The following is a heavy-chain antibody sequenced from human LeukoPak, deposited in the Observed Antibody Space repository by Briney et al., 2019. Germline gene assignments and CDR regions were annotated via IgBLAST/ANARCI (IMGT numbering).Heavy chain of an antibody. J-gene: IGHJ4*02. V-gene: IGHV3-23*01. Sequence: GRSLRLSCAASRFTFSSYAMSWVRQAPGKGLEWVSAISGSGGSTYYADSVKGRFTISRDNSKNTLYLQMNSLRAEDTAVYYCAKDRGIKSGSQPTYWGQGTLVTVSS. CDR3: AKDRGIKSGSQPTY. CDR1: RFTFSSYA. D-gene: IGHD1-26*01. CDR2: ISGSGGST.